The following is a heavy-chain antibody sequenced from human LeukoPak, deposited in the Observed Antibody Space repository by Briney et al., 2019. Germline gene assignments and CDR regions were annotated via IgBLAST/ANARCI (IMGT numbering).Heavy chain of an antibody. J-gene: IGHJ4*02. CDR2: ISGSGGST. CDR1: GFTFSSYW. V-gene: IGHV3-23*01. Sequence: QTGGSLRLSCAASGFTFSSYWMHWVRQAPGKGLEWVSAISGSGGSTYYADSVKGRFTISRDNSKNTLYLQMNSLRAEDTAVYYCAKDCYSGSAGYFDYWGQGTLVTVSS. CDR3: AKDCYSGSAGYFDY. D-gene: IGHD6-13*01.